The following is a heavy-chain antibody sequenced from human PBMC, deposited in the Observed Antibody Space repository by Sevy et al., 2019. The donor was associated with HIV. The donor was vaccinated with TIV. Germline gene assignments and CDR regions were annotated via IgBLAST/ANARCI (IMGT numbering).Heavy chain of an antibody. CDR3: AREGGDYYDSVAYDPEYFEH. Sequence: SETLSLTCSVSGGSISYYYWSWIRQPPGKGLEWIGYVYHSGRTTYNPSLKGRVTISVDKAKNQFSLKVTSVTATDTAVYYCAREGGDYYDSVAYDPEYFEHWGPGSLVTVSS. V-gene: IGHV4-59*01. D-gene: IGHD3-22*01. CDR2: VYHSGRT. J-gene: IGHJ1*01. CDR1: GGSISYYY.